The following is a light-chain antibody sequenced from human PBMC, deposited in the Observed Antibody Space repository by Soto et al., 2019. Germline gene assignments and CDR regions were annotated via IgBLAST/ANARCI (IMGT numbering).Light chain of an antibody. J-gene: IGLJ2*01. CDR1: SRDVGGYNY. V-gene: IGLV2-14*01. CDR3: ISYTSSRTVV. CDR2: DVS. Sequence: QSALTQPASVSGSPGQSITISCTGTSRDVGGYNYVSWYQQHPGKAPKLMIYDVSNRPSGVSNRFSGSKSGNTASLTISGLQAEDEADYYCISYTSSRTVVFGGGTKLTVL.